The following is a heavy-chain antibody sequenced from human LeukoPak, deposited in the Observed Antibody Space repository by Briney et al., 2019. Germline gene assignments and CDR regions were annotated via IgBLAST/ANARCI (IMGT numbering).Heavy chain of an antibody. CDR3: ASAVIVVAAATQRNWFGP. CDR2: INHSGIT. CDR1: GRSFSGYY. Sequence: SETLSLTCAVYGRSFSGYYWTWIRQTPGKGLEWIGEINHSGITDYNPSLRSRVTISVDTSKNQFSLKLSSVTAADTAIYYCASAVIVVAAATQRNWFGPWGQGTLVTVSS. D-gene: IGHD2-15*01. J-gene: IGHJ5*02. V-gene: IGHV4-34*01.